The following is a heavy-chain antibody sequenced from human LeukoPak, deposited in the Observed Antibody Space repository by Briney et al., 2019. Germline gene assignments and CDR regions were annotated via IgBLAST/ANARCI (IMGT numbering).Heavy chain of an antibody. Sequence: GGSLRLSCAASGFTFSSYEMNWVRQAPGKGLEWVSYISSSGSTIYYADSVRGRFTISRDNAKNSLYLQMNSLRAEDTAVYYCARDRYYAWAYYGMDVWGQGTTVTVSS. CDR1: GFTFSSYE. CDR2: ISSSGSTI. V-gene: IGHV3-48*03. CDR3: ARDRYYAWAYYGMDV. J-gene: IGHJ6*02. D-gene: IGHD2-2*01.